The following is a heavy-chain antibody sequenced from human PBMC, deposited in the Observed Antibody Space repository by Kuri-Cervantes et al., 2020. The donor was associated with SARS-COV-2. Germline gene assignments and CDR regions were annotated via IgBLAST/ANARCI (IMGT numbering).Heavy chain of an antibody. CDR3: ARIRAAAGTPDYYYMDV. J-gene: IGHJ6*03. CDR2: IYSGGST. Sequence: GGSLRLSCAASGFTVSSNYMSWVRQAPGKGLEWVSVIYSGGSTYYADSVKGRFTISRDNSKNTLYLQMNSLGAEDTAVYYCARIRAAAGTPDYYYMDVWGKGTTVTVSS. CDR1: GFTVSSNY. V-gene: IGHV3-66*02. D-gene: IGHD6-13*01.